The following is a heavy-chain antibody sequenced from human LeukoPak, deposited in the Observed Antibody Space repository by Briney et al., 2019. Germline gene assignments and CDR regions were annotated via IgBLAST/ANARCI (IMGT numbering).Heavy chain of an antibody. CDR2: ISADGGST. V-gene: IGHV3-43*02. J-gene: IGHJ4*02. CDR1: GFTFDDYT. CDR3: AKESGKFDY. Sequence: GGPLRLSCAASGFTFDDYTMHWVRQAPGKGLEWVSLISADGGSTFSADPVKGRFSISRDNSKNSLYLQMNSLRSEDTAMYYCAKESGKFDYWGQGTLVAVSS.